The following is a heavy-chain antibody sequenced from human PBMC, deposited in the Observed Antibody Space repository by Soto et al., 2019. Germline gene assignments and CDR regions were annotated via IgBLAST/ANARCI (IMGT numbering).Heavy chain of an antibody. D-gene: IGHD4-4*01. J-gene: IGHJ6*02. Sequence: QMQLVESGGGVVQPWRSLRGSCEASGFIFSTYGMHCVRQARGKGLERGAVISYQGRNKYYAESVRARLTMSRDNSKNTLHLQLNSLRGEDPAIYYCAKDTASTITSYSFSCMDVWGPGTTVTVSS. CDR1: GFIFSTYG. CDR3: AKDTASTITSYSFSCMDV. CDR2: ISYQGRNK. V-gene: IGHV3-30*18.